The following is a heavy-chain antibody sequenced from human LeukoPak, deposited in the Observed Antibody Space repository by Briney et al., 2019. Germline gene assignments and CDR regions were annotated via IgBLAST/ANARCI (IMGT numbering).Heavy chain of an antibody. V-gene: IGHV4-59*08. CDR2: ISNSGST. CDR1: GGSISSHY. D-gene: IGHD6-13*01. J-gene: IGHJ4*02. Sequence: SETLSLTCTVSGGSISSHYWTWIRQSPVKGLEWIGDISNSGSTSYNPSLKSRVTMSVDTSKNQFSLKLSSVTAADTAVYYCARHAGGISATGTRPFDYWGQGTLVTVSS. CDR3: ARHAGGISATGTRPFDY.